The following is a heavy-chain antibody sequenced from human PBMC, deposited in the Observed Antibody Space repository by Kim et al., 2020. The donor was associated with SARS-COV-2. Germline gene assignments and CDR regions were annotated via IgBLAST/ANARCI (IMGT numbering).Heavy chain of an antibody. CDR3: AKGGYYGSGLLDGMDV. V-gene: IGHV3-30*18. D-gene: IGHD3-10*01. J-gene: IGHJ6*02. CDR2: ISYDGISK. CDR1: GFTFSTHG. Sequence: GGSLRLSCVASGFTFSTHGMHWVRQAPGKGLEWVAVISYDGISKHYADSVKGRFTMSRDNSKNTVYLQMNSLRNEDTAVYYCAKGGYYGSGLLDGMDVWGQGTTVIVS.